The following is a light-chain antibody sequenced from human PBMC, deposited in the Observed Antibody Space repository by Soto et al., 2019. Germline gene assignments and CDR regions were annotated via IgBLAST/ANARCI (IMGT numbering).Light chain of an antibody. J-gene: IGKJ1*01. V-gene: IGKV3-20*01. Sequence: EIVLTQSPGSLSLSPGERATLSCRASQSVSSGYLAWYQQKPGQAPRLLIYGASSRATGIPDRFSGSGSGTDFTLTISRLEPEDFAVYYCQQYGSSPGTFGQGTKVEMK. CDR2: GAS. CDR3: QQYGSSPGT. CDR1: QSVSSGY.